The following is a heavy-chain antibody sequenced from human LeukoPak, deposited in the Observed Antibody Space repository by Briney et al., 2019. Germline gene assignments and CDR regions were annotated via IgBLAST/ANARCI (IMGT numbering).Heavy chain of an antibody. CDR2: INHSGST. D-gene: IGHD3-10*01. CDR1: GYFISSGYY. V-gene: IGHV4-38-2*02. J-gene: IGHJ6*03. Sequence: SETLSLTCTVSGYFISSGYYWSWIRQPPGKGLEWIGEINHSGSTNYNPSLKSRVTISVDTSKNQFSLKLSSVTAADTAVYYCARGPLYYGSGSYYTSTDYYYYYMDVWGKGTTVTVSS. CDR3: ARGPLYYGSGSYYTSTDYYYYYMDV.